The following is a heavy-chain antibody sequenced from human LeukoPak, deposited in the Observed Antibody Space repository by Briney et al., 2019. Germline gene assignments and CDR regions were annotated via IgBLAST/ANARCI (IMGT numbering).Heavy chain of an antibody. V-gene: IGHV1-46*01. J-gene: IGHJ4*02. CDR3: ARGYYAYYDSSGYYSGLWY. CDR2: INPSGGST. Sequence: EASVKVSCKASGYTFTSYYMHWVRQAPGQGLEWMGIINPSGGSTSYAQKFQGRVTMTRDTSTSTVYMELSSLRSEDTAVYYCARGYYAYYDSSGYYSGLWYWGQGTLVTVSS. D-gene: IGHD3-22*01. CDR1: GYTFTSYY.